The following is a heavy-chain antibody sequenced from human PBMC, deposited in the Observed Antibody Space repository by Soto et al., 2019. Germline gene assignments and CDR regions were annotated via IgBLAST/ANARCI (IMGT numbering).Heavy chain of an antibody. CDR2: VHHSGTT. Sequence: QVQLQESGPGLVKPSGTLSLTCGVSGGSMNTDYWWSWVRQAPGKALEWIGEVHHSGTTNYIQSLKTRITMSVDKSGNQGSLDLTSVAAADTAVYFCARGFSFRWVYWGQGILVTVSS. CDR3: ARGFSFRWVY. CDR1: GGSMNTDYW. J-gene: IGHJ4*02. D-gene: IGHD6-13*01. V-gene: IGHV4-4*02.